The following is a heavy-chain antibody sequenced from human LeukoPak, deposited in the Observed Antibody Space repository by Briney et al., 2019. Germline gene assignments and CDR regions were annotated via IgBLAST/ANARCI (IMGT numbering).Heavy chain of an antibody. J-gene: IGHJ5*02. V-gene: IGHV4-34*01. D-gene: IGHD4-17*01. CDR3: ARQTTVLNWFDP. CDR2: INHSGST. Sequence: SETLSLTCAVYGGSFSGYYWSWIRQPPGKGLEWIGEINHSGSTNYNPSLKSRVTISVDTSKNQFSLKLSSVTAADTAVYYCARQTTVLNWFDPWGQGTLVTVSS. CDR1: GGSFSGYY.